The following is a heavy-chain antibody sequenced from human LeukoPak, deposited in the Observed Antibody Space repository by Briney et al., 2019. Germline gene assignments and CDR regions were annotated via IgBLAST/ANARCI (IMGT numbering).Heavy chain of an antibody. CDR2: SYSGGST. Sequence: GGSLRLSCAASGFTVSSNHMSWVRQAPGKGLEWVSVSYSGGSTYYADSVKGRFTISRDNSKSTLYLQMNSLRAEDTAVYYCARDIPRGDGAYRGVYWGQGTLVTVSS. CDR3: ARDIPRGDGAYRGVY. J-gene: IGHJ4*02. V-gene: IGHV3-66*01. CDR1: GFTVSSNH. D-gene: IGHD3-10*01.